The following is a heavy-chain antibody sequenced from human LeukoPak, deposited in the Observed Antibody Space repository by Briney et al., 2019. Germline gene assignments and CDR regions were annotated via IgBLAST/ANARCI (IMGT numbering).Heavy chain of an antibody. CDR1: GGAISSSHYY. V-gene: IGHV4-39*01. Sequence: SETLSLTCTVSGGAISSSHYYWGWIRQPPGKGLEWIGTIYYSGSTLYNPSLKSRATISVDTSKNQFSLKLSSVTAADTAVYYCARGGQPLLGNWFDPWGQGTLVPVSS. CDR2: IYYSGST. D-gene: IGHD2-21*02. J-gene: IGHJ5*02. CDR3: ARGGQPLLGNWFDP.